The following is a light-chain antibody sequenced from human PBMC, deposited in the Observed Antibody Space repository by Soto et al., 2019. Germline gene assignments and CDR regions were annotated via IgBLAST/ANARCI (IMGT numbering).Light chain of an antibody. CDR3: RQYGTSLGFP. CDR1: QTISSW. Sequence: DIQMTQSPSTLSGSVGDRVTITCRASQTISSWLAWYQQKPGKAPKLLIYKASTLKSGAPSRFSGSGSGTEFTLTISSLQPDDFAVYYCRQYGTSLGFPVGGGTKVDIK. CDR2: KAS. V-gene: IGKV1-5*03. J-gene: IGKJ4*01.